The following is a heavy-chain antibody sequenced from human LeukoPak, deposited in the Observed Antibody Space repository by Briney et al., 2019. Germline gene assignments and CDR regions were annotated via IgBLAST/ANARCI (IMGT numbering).Heavy chain of an antibody. J-gene: IGHJ4*02. V-gene: IGHV1-69*13. CDR2: IIPIFGTA. CDR1: GGTFSSYA. CDR3: AASGMATIRTSHGHPDY. D-gene: IGHD5-24*01. Sequence: SVKVSCKASGGTFSSYAISWVRQAPGHGLEWMGGIIPIFGTANYAQKFQGRVTITADESTSTAYMELSSLRSEDTAVYYCAASGMATIRTSHGHPDYWGQGTLVTVSS.